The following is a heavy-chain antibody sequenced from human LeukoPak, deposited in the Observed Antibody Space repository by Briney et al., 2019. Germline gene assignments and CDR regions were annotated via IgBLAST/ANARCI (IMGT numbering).Heavy chain of an antibody. CDR2: INPYSGDT. Sequence: GASVKVSCKASGYTFTGYFVHFVRQAPGQGLEWMGWINPYSGDTKYAQQFTGRVTMTRDTSISTAYMELTSLISDDTAVYYCAREPCSGGDGYQRFDYWAREPWSPSP. V-gene: IGHV1-2*02. J-gene: IGHJ4*02. D-gene: IGHD2-21*02. CDR1: GYTFTGYF. CDR3: AREPCSGGDGYQRFDY.